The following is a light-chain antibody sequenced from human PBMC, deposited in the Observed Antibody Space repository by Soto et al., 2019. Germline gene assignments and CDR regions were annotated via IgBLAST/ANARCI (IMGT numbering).Light chain of an antibody. V-gene: IGLV2-14*01. CDR3: SSLTTHTTVI. CDR1: SSDVAGYNY. Sequence: QSALTQPASVSGSPGQAITISCTGSSSDVAGYNYVSRYQQHPGKAPKLIVYDVSSRPSGVSDRFSGSKSGNTASLTVSGLQPGDEAHYYCSSLTTHTTVIFGGGTKLTVL. J-gene: IGLJ2*01. CDR2: DVS.